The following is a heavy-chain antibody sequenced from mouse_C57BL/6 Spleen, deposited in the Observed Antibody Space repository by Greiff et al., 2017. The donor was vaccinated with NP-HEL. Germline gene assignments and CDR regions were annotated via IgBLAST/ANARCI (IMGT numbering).Heavy chain of an antibody. CDR3: ARTDYYGSSYGDAMDY. CDR2: IYPRDGST. D-gene: IGHD1-1*01. J-gene: IGHJ4*01. Sequence: QVQLQQSGPELVKPGASVKLSCKASGYTFTSYDINWVKQRPGQGLEWIGWIYPRDGSTKYNEKFKGKATLTVDTSSSTAYMELHSLTSEDSAVYFCARTDYYGSSYGDAMDYWGQGTSVTVSS. CDR1: GYTFTSYD. V-gene: IGHV1-85*01.